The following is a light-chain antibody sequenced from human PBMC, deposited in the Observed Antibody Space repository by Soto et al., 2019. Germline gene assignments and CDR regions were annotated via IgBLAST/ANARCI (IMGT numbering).Light chain of an antibody. CDR1: SSDVGGYNY. Sequence: QSVLTQPPSASGSPGQSVTISCTGTSSDVGGYNYVSWYQQHPGKAPKLMIYEVSKRASGVPDRFSGSKSGNTASLTVSGLQAEDEADYYCSSYAGSNNDYVFGTGTKLTVL. CDR2: EVS. V-gene: IGLV2-8*01. CDR3: SSYAGSNNDYV. J-gene: IGLJ1*01.